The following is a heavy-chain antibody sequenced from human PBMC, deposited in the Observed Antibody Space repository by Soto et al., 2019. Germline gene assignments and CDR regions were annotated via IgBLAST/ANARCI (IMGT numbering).Heavy chain of an antibody. CDR2: IIPIFGTA. CDR3: FSGGSCHATCWDGNAFDI. D-gene: IGHD2-15*01. CDR1: GGTFSSYA. V-gene: IGHV1-69*06. J-gene: IGHJ3*02. Sequence: SVKVSCKASGGTFSSYAISWVRQAPGQGLEWMGGIIPIFGTANYAQKFQGRVTITADKSTSTAYMELSSLRSEDTAVYYCFSGGSCHATCWDGNAFDIWGQGTMVTVSS.